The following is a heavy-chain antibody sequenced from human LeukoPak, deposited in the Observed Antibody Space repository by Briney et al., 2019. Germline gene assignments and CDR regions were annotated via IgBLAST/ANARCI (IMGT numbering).Heavy chain of an antibody. J-gene: IGHJ4*02. CDR1: GFTFSSYA. Sequence: PGGSLRLSCAASGFTFSSYAMSWVRQAPGKGLEWVSAISGSGGSTYYADSVKGRFTISRDNSKNTLYLQMNSLRAEDTAVYYCARAPSGSYYVDYWGQGTLVTVSS. V-gene: IGHV3-23*01. D-gene: IGHD1-26*01. CDR2: ISGSGGST. CDR3: ARAPSGSYYVDY.